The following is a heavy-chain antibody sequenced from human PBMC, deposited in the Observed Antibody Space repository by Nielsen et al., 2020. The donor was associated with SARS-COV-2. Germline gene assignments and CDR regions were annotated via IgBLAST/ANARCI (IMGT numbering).Heavy chain of an antibody. J-gene: IGHJ6*02. V-gene: IGHV3-64*01. Sequence: GESLKISCAASGFTFSSYAMHWVRQAPGKGLEYVSAISSNGGSTYYANSVKGRFTISRDNSKNTLYLQMGSLRAEDMAVYYCVKHGITGNYYYYGMDVWGQGTTVTVSS. CDR2: ISSNGGST. CDR3: VKHGITGNYYYYGMDV. CDR1: GFTFSSYA. D-gene: IGHD1-20*01.